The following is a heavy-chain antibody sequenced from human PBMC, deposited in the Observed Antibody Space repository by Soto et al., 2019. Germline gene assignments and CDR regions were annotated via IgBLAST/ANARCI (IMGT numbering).Heavy chain of an antibody. Sequence: SVKVSCKASGGTFSSYAISWVRQAPGQGLEWMGGIIPIFGTANYAQKFQGRVTITADKSTSTAYMELSSLGSEDTAVYYCARGVLIVVVPAATNWFDPWGQGTLVTVSS. CDR1: GGTFSSYA. CDR2: IIPIFGTA. CDR3: ARGVLIVVVPAATNWFDP. V-gene: IGHV1-69*06. D-gene: IGHD2-2*01. J-gene: IGHJ5*02.